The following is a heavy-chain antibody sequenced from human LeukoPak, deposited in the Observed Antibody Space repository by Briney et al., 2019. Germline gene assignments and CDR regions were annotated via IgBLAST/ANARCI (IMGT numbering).Heavy chain of an antibody. CDR2: LSGSGAST. V-gene: IGHV3-23*01. D-gene: IGHD5-18*01. Sequence: GGSLRLSCAASGFTFSSCAMTWVRQAPGKGLEWVSSLSGSGASTFYADSAKGRFTISRDNSKNTLSLQMSSLRAEDTAVYFCAKYLGKYSYGYSGLDYWGQGTLGTVSS. CDR1: GFTFSSCA. CDR3: AKYLGKYSYGYSGLDY. J-gene: IGHJ4*02.